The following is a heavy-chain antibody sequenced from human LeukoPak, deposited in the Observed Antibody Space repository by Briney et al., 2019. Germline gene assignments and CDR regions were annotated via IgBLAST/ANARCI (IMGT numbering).Heavy chain of an antibody. CDR2: ISGSGGST. CDR1: GFTFSSYW. J-gene: IGHJ5*02. Sequence: GGSLRLSCAASGFTFSSYWIHWVRQAPGKGLEWVSAISGSGGSTYYADSVKGRFTISRDNSKNTLYLQMNSLRAEDTAVYYCAKDIGGLPSAWGQGTLVTVSS. D-gene: IGHD2-15*01. CDR3: AKDIGGLPSA. V-gene: IGHV3-23*01.